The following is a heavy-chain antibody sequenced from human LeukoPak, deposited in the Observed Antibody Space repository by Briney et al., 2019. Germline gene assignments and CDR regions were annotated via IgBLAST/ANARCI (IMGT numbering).Heavy chain of an antibody. CDR2: VWYDGSNK. CDR1: GFTFSSYG. D-gene: IGHD6-13*01. V-gene: IGHV3-33*01. Sequence: PGGSLRLSCAASGFTFSSYGMHWVRQAPGKGLEWVAVVWYDGSNKYYADSVKGRFTISRDDSKNTLYLQMNSLRAEDTAVYYCARDQVSSSRYSDWFDPWGQGTLVTVSS. J-gene: IGHJ5*02. CDR3: ARDQVSSSRYSDWFDP.